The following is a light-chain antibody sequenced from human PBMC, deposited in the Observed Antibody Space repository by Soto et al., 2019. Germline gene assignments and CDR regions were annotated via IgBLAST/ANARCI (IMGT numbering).Light chain of an antibody. V-gene: IGLV2-14*01. CDR2: EVS. CDR1: SSDVGGYNY. J-gene: IGLJ1*01. CDR3: SSYTSSSTPLI. Sequence: QSALTQPAPVSGSPGQSITISCTGTSSDVGGYNYVSWYQQHPGKAPKLMIYEVSNRPSGVSNRFSGSKSGNTASLTISGLQAEDEADYYCSSYTSSSTPLIFGTGTKSPS.